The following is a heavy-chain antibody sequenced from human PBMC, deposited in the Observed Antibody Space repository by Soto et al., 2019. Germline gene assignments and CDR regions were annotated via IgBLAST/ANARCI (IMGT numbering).Heavy chain of an antibody. CDR2: INPYNGNT. Sequence: ASVKVSCKASGYTFTSYGISWVRQAPGQGLEWMAWINPYNGNTKYAEKFLGRVTVTTDTSTATAYMEVRSLTSDDTAVYYCARDSSVPYYYGSGSYRPFDYWGQGTLVTV. CDR3: ARDSSVPYYYGSGSYRPFDY. J-gene: IGHJ4*02. D-gene: IGHD3-10*01. CDR1: GYTFTSYG. V-gene: IGHV1-18*01.